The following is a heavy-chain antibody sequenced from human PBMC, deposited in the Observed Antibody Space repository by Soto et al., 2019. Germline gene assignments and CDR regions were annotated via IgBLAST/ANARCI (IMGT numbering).Heavy chain of an antibody. D-gene: IGHD3-10*01. CDR2: ISTYNGNT. CDR3: ARVPSDGSGRWFDP. J-gene: IGHJ5*02. Sequence: QVQLVQSGAEVMNPGASVKVSCKAFGYSFSSLTIGWVRQAPGQGPEWMGWISTYNGNTNYAQKVQGRVNMTTDTSTTTVYMELRSLTSDDTAVYYGARVPSDGSGRWFDPWGQGTLVIVSS. V-gene: IGHV1-18*01. CDR1: GYSFSSLT.